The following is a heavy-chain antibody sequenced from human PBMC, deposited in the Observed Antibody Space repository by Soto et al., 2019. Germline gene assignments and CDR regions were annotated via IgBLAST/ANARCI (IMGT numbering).Heavy chain of an antibody. Sequence: PSETRSLTCTVAGGSISRYYLSWIRQPPGKGLEWIGYIYYSGSTNYNPSLKSRVTISVDTSKNQFSLKLSSVTAADTAVYYCARRGYDAFDIWGQGTMVTVSS. CDR2: IYYSGST. D-gene: IGHD5-12*01. V-gene: IGHV4-59*08. CDR3: ARRGYDAFDI. CDR1: GGSISRYY. J-gene: IGHJ3*02.